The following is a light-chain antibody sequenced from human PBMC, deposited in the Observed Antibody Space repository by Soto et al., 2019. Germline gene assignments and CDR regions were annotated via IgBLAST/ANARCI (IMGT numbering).Light chain of an antibody. V-gene: IGKV3-15*01. CDR3: QQYHNAGST. J-gene: IGKJ1*01. CDR2: GAS. CDR1: QSVSNN. Sequence: IVMTQSPATLSVSPGGRASLSCRPSQSVSNNPAWYQQKPGQALMLIIYGASTRAAGIPGRFSGSGSGTELTLIIRSLQSDDYAVYYCQQYHNAGSTFGQGTKVDIK.